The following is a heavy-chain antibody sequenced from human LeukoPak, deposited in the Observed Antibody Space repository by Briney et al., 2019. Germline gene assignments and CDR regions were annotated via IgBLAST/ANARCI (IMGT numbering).Heavy chain of an antibody. CDR3: AKDLGLTGPPPYGLDV. Sequence: VASVKVSCKTSGGTFSRSSITWVRQAPGQGLEWMGRIIPVLNITTYAQKFQGRVTITADTSTSTVYMELSSLRSEETAVYYCAKDLGLTGPPPYGLDVWGQGTTVIVTS. V-gene: IGHV1-69*04. D-gene: IGHD4-11*01. CDR1: GGTFSRSS. CDR2: IIPVLNIT. J-gene: IGHJ6*02.